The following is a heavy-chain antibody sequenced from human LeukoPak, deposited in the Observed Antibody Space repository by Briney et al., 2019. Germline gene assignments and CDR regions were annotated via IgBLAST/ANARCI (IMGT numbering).Heavy chain of an antibody. CDR2: IYHSGST. CDR3: ARVGYGSGWYLNWYDP. CDR1: GGSISSGGYS. D-gene: IGHD6-19*01. V-gene: IGHV4-30-2*01. J-gene: IGHJ5*02. Sequence: SQTLSLTCAVSGGSISSGGYSWSWLRQPPGKGLEWIGYIYHSGSTYYNPSLKSRVTISVDRSKNQFSLKLSSVTAADTAVYYCARVGYGSGWYLNWYDPWGQGTLVTVSS.